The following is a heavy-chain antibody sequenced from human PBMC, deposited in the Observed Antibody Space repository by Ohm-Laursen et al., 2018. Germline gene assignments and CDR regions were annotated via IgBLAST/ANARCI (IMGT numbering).Heavy chain of an antibody. D-gene: IGHD6-13*01. Sequence: ASVKVSCKASGYTFTSYAISWVRQAPGQGIEWMGGIIPIFGTANYAQKFQGRVTITADESTSTAYMELSSLRSEDTAVYYCARTIAAAGTNFDYWGQGTLVTVSS. CDR2: IIPIFGTA. J-gene: IGHJ4*02. V-gene: IGHV1-69*13. CDR1: GYTFTSYA. CDR3: ARTIAAAGTNFDY.